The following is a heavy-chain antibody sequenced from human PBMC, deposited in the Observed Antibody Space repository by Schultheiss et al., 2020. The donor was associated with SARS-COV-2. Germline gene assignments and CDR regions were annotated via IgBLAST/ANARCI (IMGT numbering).Heavy chain of an antibody. J-gene: IGHJ4*02. V-gene: IGHV3-7*01. D-gene: IGHD3-22*01. CDR1: GFTFSNAW. CDR3: ARRNDDSSGPAFDY. CDR2: IKQDGSEK. Sequence: GGSLRLSCSASGFTFSNAWMSWVRQAPGKGLEWVANIKQDGSEKYYVDSVKGRFTISRDNAKNSLYLQMNSLRAEDTAVYYCARRNDDSSGPAFDYWGQGTLVTVSS.